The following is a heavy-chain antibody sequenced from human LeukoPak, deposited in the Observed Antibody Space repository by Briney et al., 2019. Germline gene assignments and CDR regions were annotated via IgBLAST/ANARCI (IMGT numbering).Heavy chain of an antibody. CDR1: GGSISSYY. J-gene: IGHJ4*02. Sequence: SETLSLTCTVSGGSISSYYWGWIRQPPGKGLEWIGSIYHSGSTYYNPSLKSRVTISVDTSKNQFSLKLSSVTAADTAVYYCARAKISYYDSSGYYFDYWGQGTLVTVSS. CDR2: IYHSGST. V-gene: IGHV4-38-2*02. D-gene: IGHD3-22*01. CDR3: ARAKISYYDSSGYYFDY.